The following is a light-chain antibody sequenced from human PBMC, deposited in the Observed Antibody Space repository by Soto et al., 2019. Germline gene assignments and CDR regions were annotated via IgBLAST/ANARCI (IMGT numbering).Light chain of an antibody. CDR3: SSYTSSNTAWV. J-gene: IGLJ3*02. CDR1: SSDVGSYNR. V-gene: IGLV2-18*02. Sequence: QSALTQPPSVSGSPGQSVTISCTGTSSDVGSYNRVSWYQQPPGAAPKLMIYDVSIRPSGVPDRFSGSKSGNTASLTISGLQAEDEADYYCSSYTSSNTAWVLGGGTKVTVL. CDR2: DVS.